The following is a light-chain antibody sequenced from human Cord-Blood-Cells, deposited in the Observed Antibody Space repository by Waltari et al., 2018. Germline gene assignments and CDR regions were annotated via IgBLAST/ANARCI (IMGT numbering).Light chain of an antibody. Sequence: SALTQPASVSGSPGPSITTSCPGTSSDAGGYNYVSWYQQHPGKAPKLIIYDVSNRPSGVSNRFSGSKSGNTASLTISGLQAEDEADYYCSSYTSSSTWVFGGGTKLTVL. J-gene: IGLJ3*02. CDR1: SSDAGGYNY. CDR3: SSYTSSSTWV. V-gene: IGLV2-14*01. CDR2: DVS.